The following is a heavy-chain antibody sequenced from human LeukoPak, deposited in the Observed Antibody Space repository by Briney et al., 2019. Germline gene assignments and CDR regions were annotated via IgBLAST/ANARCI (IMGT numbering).Heavy chain of an antibody. CDR2: IYYSGST. Sequence: PSETLSLTCTVSGASISNSFYYWGWIRQPPGKGLEWIGSIYYSGSTYYNPSLKSRVTISVDMSKNQFSLNLRSVTAADTAVYYCAEGEVPAIAFDVWGQGTMVTVSS. V-gene: IGHV4-39*07. CDR3: AEGEVPAIAFDV. D-gene: IGHD2-15*01. CDR1: GASISNSFYY. J-gene: IGHJ3*01.